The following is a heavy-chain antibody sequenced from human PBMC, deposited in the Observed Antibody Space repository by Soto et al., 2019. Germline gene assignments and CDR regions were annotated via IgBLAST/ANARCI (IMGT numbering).Heavy chain of an antibody. D-gene: IGHD3-16*02. CDR3: AKEKDYDFVWGSDRYTSQY. CDR1: VFTFRTYA. CDR2: ISGSGST. V-gene: IGHV3-23*01. Sequence: PRRSLRLSCTSSVFTFRTYAMTCFRHAPGKWLEWVSAISGSGSTFYANSVKGRFTISRDNSRNTVSLQMHSLRAEDSAIYYCAKEKDYDFVWGSDRYTSQYWGQGTLVNVS. J-gene: IGHJ4*02.